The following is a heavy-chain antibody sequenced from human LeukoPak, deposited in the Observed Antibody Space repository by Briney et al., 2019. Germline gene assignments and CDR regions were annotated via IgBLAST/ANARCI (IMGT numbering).Heavy chain of an antibody. D-gene: IGHD2-15*01. Sequence: ASVKVSCKASGGTFSSYAISWVRQAPGQGLEWMGGIIPIFGTANYAQKFQGRVTITTDESTSTAYMELSSLRSEDTAVYYCARGPLIAATAYYYYYMDVWGKGTTVTVSS. CDR3: ARGPLIAATAYYYYYMDV. V-gene: IGHV1-69*05. CDR2: IIPIFGTA. CDR1: GGTFSSYA. J-gene: IGHJ6*03.